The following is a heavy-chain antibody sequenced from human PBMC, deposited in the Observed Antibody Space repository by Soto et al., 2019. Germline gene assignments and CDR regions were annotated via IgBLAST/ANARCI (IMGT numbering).Heavy chain of an antibody. CDR1: GYAFTTYG. CDR2: ISAHNVNT. Sequence: QVHLVQSGAEVKKPGASVKVSCQGSGYAFTTYGITWVRQAPGQGLEWMGWISAHNVNTNYAQKLQGRVTVTRNTSTSTAYMELRSLRYDDTAVYYCARGRYRGYWCQGALVTVSS. CDR3: ARGRYRGY. J-gene: IGHJ4*02. D-gene: IGHD1-1*01. V-gene: IGHV1-18*01.